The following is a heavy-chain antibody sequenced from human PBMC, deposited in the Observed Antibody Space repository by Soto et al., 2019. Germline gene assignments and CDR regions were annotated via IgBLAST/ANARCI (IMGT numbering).Heavy chain of an antibody. CDR1: EFTFSGRS. V-gene: IGHV3-74*01. J-gene: IGHJ6*03. CDR2: IDKVGTDS. Sequence: EVQLVESGGALVQPGGSLRLSCAASEFTFSGRSVHWVRQAPGKGLVWVSGIDKVGTDSTYAASVKGRFTSSRDNAKNTVYLQMNSLRVEDTAVYYCARGWFGPDVWGKGTTVTVSS. D-gene: IGHD3-10*01. CDR3: ARGWFGPDV.